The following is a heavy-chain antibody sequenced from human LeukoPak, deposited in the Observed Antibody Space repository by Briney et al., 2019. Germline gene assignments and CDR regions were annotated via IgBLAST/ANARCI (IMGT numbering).Heavy chain of an antibody. CDR3: ARLGGLYYFDY. Sequence: SETLSLTCTVSGGSISSYYWSWIRQPPGKGLEWIGYIYYSGSTNYNPSLKSRVTISVDTSKNQFSLKLSSVTAADTAVYYCARLGGLYYFDYWGQGILVTVSS. J-gene: IGHJ4*02. CDR2: IYYSGST. V-gene: IGHV4-59*08. CDR1: GGSISSYY. D-gene: IGHD1-26*01.